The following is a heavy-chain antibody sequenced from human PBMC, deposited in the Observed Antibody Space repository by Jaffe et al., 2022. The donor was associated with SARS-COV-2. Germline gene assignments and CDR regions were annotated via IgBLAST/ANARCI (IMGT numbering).Heavy chain of an antibody. V-gene: IGHV3-33*08. D-gene: IGHD2-2*01. Sequence: QEQLVESGGGVVQPGRSLRLSCAASGFDFSSDGMHWVRQAPGKGLEWVAVIWYDGSETYYGDSVKGRFSISRDNSKNMLYLEMNSLRADDTAVYYCARDIVSAEGTMDLWGQGTTVIVSS. CDR1: GFDFSSDG. J-gene: IGHJ6*02. CDR2: IWYDGSET. CDR3: ARDIVSAEGTMDL.